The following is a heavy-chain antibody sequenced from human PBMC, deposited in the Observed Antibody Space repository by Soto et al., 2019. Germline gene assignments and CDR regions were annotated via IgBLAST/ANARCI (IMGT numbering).Heavy chain of an antibody. CDR2: IYFTGST. Sequence: PSETLSLTCTVSGGAVSSGTYYWRWIRQPPGKGLEWIGHIYFTGSTNYNPSLKSRVTMSLDTSRNQFSLKLRSVTAADTAAYYCTRGPPRVQWFDPWGLGTLVTVPS. CDR1: GGAVSSGTYY. V-gene: IGHV4-61*01. CDR3: TRGPPRVQWFDP. J-gene: IGHJ5*02.